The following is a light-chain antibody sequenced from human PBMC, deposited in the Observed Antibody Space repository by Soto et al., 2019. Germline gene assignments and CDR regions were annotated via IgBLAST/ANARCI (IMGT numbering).Light chain of an antibody. Sequence: EIVLTQSPGTLSLSPGERVTLSCRASESVSTYLAWYQHKPGQAPRLLIYDAYNRATGIPARFSGSGSWTDFTLTITSLEPEDFAVYYCQLRSDWLFTFGQGTKLEIK. CDR2: DAY. J-gene: IGKJ2*01. CDR1: ESVSTY. V-gene: IGKV3-11*01. CDR3: QLRSDWLFT.